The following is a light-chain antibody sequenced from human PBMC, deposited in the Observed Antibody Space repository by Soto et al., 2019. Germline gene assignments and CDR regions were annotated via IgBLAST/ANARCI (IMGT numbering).Light chain of an antibody. CDR3: QKYNTVPRT. V-gene: IGKV1-27*01. Sequence: DIQMTQSPSSLSASVGDRVTITCRASQGISHFLAWYQQKPGKVPKLLIYAASILQSGVPPRFSGSGSGTDFTLTFSSLQPEDVATYYCQKYNTVPRTFGQGTKVEI. CDR2: AAS. CDR1: QGISHF. J-gene: IGKJ1*01.